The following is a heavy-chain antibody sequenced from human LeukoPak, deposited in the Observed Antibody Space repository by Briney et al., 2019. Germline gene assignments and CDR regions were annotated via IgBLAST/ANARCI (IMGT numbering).Heavy chain of an antibody. D-gene: IGHD5-18*01. V-gene: IGHV3-33*01. CDR3: VRDALHTAHFDY. CDR1: GFTFSSYG. Sequence: PGRSLRLSCAASGFTFSSYGMHWVRQAPGKGLEWVAVIWYDGSNKYYADSVKGRFTISRDNARNSLYLQMNSLRDEDTAVYYCVRDALHTAHFDYWGQGTLVTVSS. CDR2: IWYDGSNK. J-gene: IGHJ4*02.